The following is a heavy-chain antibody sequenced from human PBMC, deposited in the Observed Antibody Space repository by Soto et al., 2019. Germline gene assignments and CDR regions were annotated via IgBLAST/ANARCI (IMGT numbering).Heavy chain of an antibody. Sequence: PGESLKISCKASGYSFTSYRIGWVRQMPGKGLEWMGIIYPGDSDTRYRPSLLGQVTISADKSISTAYLQWSSLKASDTATYYCARAIEMATIGWFDPWGQGTLVTVSS. CDR3: ARAIEMATIGWFDP. CDR1: GYSFTSYR. D-gene: IGHD5-12*01. J-gene: IGHJ5*02. CDR2: IYPGDSDT. V-gene: IGHV5-51*01.